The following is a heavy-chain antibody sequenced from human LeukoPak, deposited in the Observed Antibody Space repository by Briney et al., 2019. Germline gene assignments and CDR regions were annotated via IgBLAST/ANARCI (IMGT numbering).Heavy chain of an antibody. D-gene: IGHD2-15*01. CDR2: IYYSGST. J-gene: IGHJ4*02. CDR3: ARIACSGGSCSEDY. Sequence: SETLSLTCAVYGGSFSSYYWSWIRQPPGKGLEWIGYIYYSGSTNYNPSLKSRVTISVDTSKNQFSLKLSSVTAADTAVYYCARIACSGGSCSEDYWGQGTLVTVSS. CDR1: GGSFSSYY. V-gene: IGHV4-59*01.